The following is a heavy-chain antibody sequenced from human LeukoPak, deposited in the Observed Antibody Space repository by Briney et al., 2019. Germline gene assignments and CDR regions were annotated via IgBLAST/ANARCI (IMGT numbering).Heavy chain of an antibody. V-gene: IGHV3-7*05. CDR2: IKEDGSET. CDR1: RFQFNTYW. J-gene: IGHJ5*02. Sequence: GGSLRLSCAGSRFQFNTYWISWIRQAPGKGLQWLGNIKEDGSETYYVGSLKGRLTISRDNAKNSSFLEMSSLGVEDTAVYYCARDVGRFCTRGSCFSDAWGQGTLVTVSS. CDR3: ARDVGRFCTRGSCFSDA. D-gene: IGHD2-15*01.